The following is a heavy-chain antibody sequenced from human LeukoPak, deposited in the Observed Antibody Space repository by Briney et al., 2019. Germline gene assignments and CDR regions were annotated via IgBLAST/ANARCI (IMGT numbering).Heavy chain of an antibody. CDR2: ISSSGSTI. CDR3: ARSGFRFVVVVAAPDY. J-gene: IGHJ4*02. Sequence: GGSLRLSCAASGFTFSDYYMSWIRQAPGKGLEWVSYISSSGSTIYYADSVKDRFTISRDNAKNSLYLQMNSLRAEDTAVYYCARSGFRFVVVVAAPDYWGQGTLVTVSS. V-gene: IGHV3-11*01. D-gene: IGHD2-15*01. CDR1: GFTFSDYY.